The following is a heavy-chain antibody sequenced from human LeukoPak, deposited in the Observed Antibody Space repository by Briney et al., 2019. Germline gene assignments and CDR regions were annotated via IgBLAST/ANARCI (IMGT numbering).Heavy chain of an antibody. J-gene: IGHJ4*02. Sequence: GGSLRLSCAASGFPFSDYGMHWVRQAPGKWLEWVAFIRYDGNNKYYADSVKGRFTISRDNSKNTLYLQMNSLRSEDTAVYYCVKDRWGSIASLDSWGQGTLVTVSS. D-gene: IGHD6-6*01. CDR3: VKDRWGSIASLDS. CDR2: IRYDGNNK. CDR1: GFPFSDYG. V-gene: IGHV3-30*02.